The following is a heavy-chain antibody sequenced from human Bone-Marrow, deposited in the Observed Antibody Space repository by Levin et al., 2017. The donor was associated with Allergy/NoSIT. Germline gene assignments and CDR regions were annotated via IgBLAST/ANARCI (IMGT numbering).Heavy chain of an antibody. Sequence: GGSLRLSCAASGFTFSNSSMNWVRQAPGKGLEWVSYISDSSSSIFYADSVKGRFTISRDNAKNSLFLQMNSLRDEDTAVYYCARDCPHLSYSSTWYSDYGMDVWVQGTTVTVSS. D-gene: IGHD6-13*01. CDR3: ARDCPHLSYSSTWYSDYGMDV. CDR2: ISDSSSSI. CDR1: GFTFSNSS. J-gene: IGHJ6*02. V-gene: IGHV3-48*02.